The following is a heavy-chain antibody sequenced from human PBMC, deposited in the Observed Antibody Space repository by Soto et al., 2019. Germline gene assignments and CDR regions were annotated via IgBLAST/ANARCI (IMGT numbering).Heavy chain of an antibody. J-gene: IGHJ6*02. CDR2: ISYDGSDK. CDR1: GFTFNNSG. CDR3: VKDRVPGAYGNYYGMDV. Sequence: GGSLRLSCRVSGFTFNNSGMQWVRQAPGKGLEWMAVISYDGSDKYYADSVKGRVIISRDNSKNTLNLEMNSLRAEDTAIYYCVKDRVPGAYGNYYGMDVWGQGTTVTVSS. D-gene: IGHD5-12*01. V-gene: IGHV3-30*18.